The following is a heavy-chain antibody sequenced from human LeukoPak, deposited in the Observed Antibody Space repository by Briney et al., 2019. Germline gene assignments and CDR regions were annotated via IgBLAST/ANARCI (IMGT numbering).Heavy chain of an antibody. J-gene: IGHJ4*02. CDR2: ISCEGSNK. CDR3: ARECRTKVPAALCYFDY. Sequence: GRSLRLSCAASGFTFSSYAMHWVRQAPGKGLEWVAVISCEGSNKYYADSVKGRFTISRDNSKNTLYLQMNSLRAEDTAVYYCARECRTKVPAALCYFDYWGQGTLVTVSS. D-gene: IGHD2-2*01. CDR1: GFTFSSYA. V-gene: IGHV3-30-3*01.